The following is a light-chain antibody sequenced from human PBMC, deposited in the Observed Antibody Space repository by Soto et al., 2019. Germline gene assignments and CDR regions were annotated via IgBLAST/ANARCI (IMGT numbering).Light chain of an antibody. CDR3: CSYAGGRTYV. CDR2: EVS. CDR1: SNDVGSYTL. J-gene: IGLJ1*01. Sequence: QSVLTQPASVSGSPGQSITISCTGTSNDVGSYTLVSWYQQHPGKAPKLMIYEVSERPSGVSNRFSGSKSDNTASLTISGLQAADEADYYCCSYAGGRTYVFGTGTKSPS. V-gene: IGLV2-23*02.